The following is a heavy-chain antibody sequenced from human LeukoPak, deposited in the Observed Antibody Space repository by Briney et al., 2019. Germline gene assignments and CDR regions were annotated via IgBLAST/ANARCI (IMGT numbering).Heavy chain of an antibody. CDR3: ARLGSGWADAFDI. Sequence: GGSLRLSCAASGFTFSSYWMSWVRQAPGKGLEWVANIKQDGSEKYYVDSVKGRFTISRDNAKNSLYLQMNSLRAEDTAVYYCARLGSGWADAFDIWGHGTMVTVSS. V-gene: IGHV3-7*01. D-gene: IGHD6-19*01. CDR2: IKQDGSEK. J-gene: IGHJ3*02. CDR1: GFTFSSYW.